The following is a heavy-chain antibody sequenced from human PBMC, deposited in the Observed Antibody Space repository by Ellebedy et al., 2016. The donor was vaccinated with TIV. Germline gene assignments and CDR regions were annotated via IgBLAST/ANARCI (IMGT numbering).Heavy chain of an antibody. CDR1: GFTFSSYD. CDR2: IGTAGDT. D-gene: IGHD2-21*01. V-gene: IGHV3-13*01. Sequence: GESLKISCAASGFTFSSYDMHWVRQGTGKGLEWVSAIGTAGDTYYPGSVKGRFTISRENAKNSLYLQNTSLRAEDTAVYYCARVRFGDTAVDYWGQGTLVTVSS. J-gene: IGHJ4*03. CDR3: ARVRFGDTAVDY.